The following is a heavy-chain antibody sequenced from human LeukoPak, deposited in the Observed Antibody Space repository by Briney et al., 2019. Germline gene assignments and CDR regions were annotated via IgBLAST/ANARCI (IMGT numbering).Heavy chain of an antibody. CDR3: ARVGTTGATADN. J-gene: IGHJ4*02. Sequence: ASVKVSCKASGGTFTNYAISWVRQAPGQGLEWMGGIIPIFGSANYAQKFQGRVTMTSDTSTSTVYMELKSLRSEDTAVYFCARVGTTGATADNWGQGTLVTVSS. CDR1: GGTFTNYA. V-gene: IGHV1-69*05. CDR2: IIPIFGSA. D-gene: IGHD4-11*01.